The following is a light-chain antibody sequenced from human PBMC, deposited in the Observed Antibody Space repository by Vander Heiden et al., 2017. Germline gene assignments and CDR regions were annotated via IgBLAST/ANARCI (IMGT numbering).Light chain of an antibody. V-gene: IGLV3-1*01. CDR2: EYD. J-gene: IGLJ2*01. Sequence: SYELAQPPSVSVSPGQGASTTCSGDRLGDHYVSWYQQKPGQSPVLVIYEYDKRPSGIPERFSGSNSGSTATLTISGTRAMDEAHYYCQAWDSRTVVFGGGTKLTVL. CDR1: RLGDHY. CDR3: QAWDSRTVV.